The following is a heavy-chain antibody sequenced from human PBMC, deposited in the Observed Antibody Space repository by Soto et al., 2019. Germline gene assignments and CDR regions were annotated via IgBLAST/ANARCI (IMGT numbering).Heavy chain of an antibody. CDR2: IKSKTDGGTT. CDR3: TTAYYGDAQFDY. Sequence: GGSLRLSCAASGFTFSNAWMNWVRQAPGKGLEWVGRIKSKTDGGTTDYAAPVKGRFTISREDSKNTLYLQMNSLKTEDTAVYYCTTAYYGDAQFDYWGQGTLVTVSS. CDR1: GFTFSNAW. D-gene: IGHD4-17*01. V-gene: IGHV3-15*07. J-gene: IGHJ4*02.